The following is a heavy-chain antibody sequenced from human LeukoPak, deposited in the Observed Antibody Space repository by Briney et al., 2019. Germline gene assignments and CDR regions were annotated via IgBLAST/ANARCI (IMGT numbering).Heavy chain of an antibody. V-gene: IGHV3-23*01. J-gene: IGHJ6*03. Sequence: GRSLRLSCAASGFSFYNYAMTWVRQAPGQGLEWVSAVSGSAKNTSSTDSVEGRFTTSRDNSNNTVYLQMNSLRAEDTAVYYCAKSHRGGLRFLVGFFYMDVWGSGTTVAVSS. CDR2: VSGSAKNT. CDR1: GFSFYNYA. D-gene: IGHD3-3*01. CDR3: AKSHRGGLRFLVGFFYMDV.